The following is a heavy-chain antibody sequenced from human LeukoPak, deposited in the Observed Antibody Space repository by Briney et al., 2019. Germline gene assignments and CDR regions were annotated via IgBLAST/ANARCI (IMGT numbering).Heavy chain of an antibody. D-gene: IGHD3-9*01. J-gene: IGHJ5*02. Sequence: GASVKVSCKASGYTFTSYAMHWVRQAPGQRLEWMGWINAGNGNTKYSQKFQGRVTITRDTSASTAYMELSSLRSEDTAVYYRAREWSRGYDILSFPFDPWGQGTLVTVSS. CDR3: AREWSRGYDILSFPFDP. CDR1: GYTFTSYA. CDR2: INAGNGNT. V-gene: IGHV1-3*01.